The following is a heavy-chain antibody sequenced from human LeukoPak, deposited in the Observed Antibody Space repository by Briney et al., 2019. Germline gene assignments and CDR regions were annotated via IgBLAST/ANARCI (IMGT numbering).Heavy chain of an antibody. CDR3: ARGRIAARNDFDY. D-gene: IGHD6-6*01. CDR1: GGSFSGYY. V-gene: IGHV4-34*01. Sequence: SETLSLTCAVYGGSFSGYYWSWIRQPPGKGLEWIGEINHSGSTNYNPSLKSGVTISVDTSTNQFSLQLRSVTAAETAVYYCARGRIAARNDFDYWGQGTLVTVSS. J-gene: IGHJ4*02. CDR2: INHSGST.